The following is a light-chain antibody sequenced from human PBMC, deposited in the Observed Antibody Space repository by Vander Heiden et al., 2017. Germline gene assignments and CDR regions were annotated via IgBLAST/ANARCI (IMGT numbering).Light chain of an antibody. J-gene: IGLJ3*02. CDR3: VLYMGSGNWV. Sequence: QTVVTQVPSFSVSPGGTVTLTCALISGAVSTRYYPSWYQQTTGQAPRTLIYSTNTRSSGVPDRFSGSILGNKAALTITGAQADDESDYYCVLYMGSGNWVFGGGTKLTVL. CDR1: SGAVSTRYY. CDR2: STN. V-gene: IGLV8-61*01.